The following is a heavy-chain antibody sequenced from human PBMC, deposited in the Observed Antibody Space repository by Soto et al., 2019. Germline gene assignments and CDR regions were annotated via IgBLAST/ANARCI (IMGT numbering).Heavy chain of an antibody. CDR1: GYTFTGYY. CDR3: ARDRRYCSGGSCYFFEY. D-gene: IGHD2-15*01. Sequence: GASVKVSCKASGYTFTGYYMHWVRQAPGQGLEWMGWINPNSGGTNYAQKFQGWVTMTRDTSISTAYMELSRLRSDDTAVYYCARDRRYCSGGSCYFFEYWGQGTLVTVSS. CDR2: INPNSGGT. V-gene: IGHV1-2*04. J-gene: IGHJ4*02.